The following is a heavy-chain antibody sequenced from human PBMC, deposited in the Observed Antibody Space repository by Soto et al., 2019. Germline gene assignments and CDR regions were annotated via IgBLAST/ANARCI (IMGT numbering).Heavy chain of an antibody. Sequence: PSETLSLTCTVSGGSISSYYWSWIRQPAGKGLEWSGRIYTSGSTNYNPSLKSRVTMSVDTSKNQFSLQLSSLTAADTAVYYCAGESYAGGAVALRVGSYFAYWGQGTLGTVS. CDR3: AGESYAGGAVALRVGSYFAY. CDR1: GGSISSYY. D-gene: IGHD3-16*01. CDR2: IYTSGST. V-gene: IGHV4-4*07. J-gene: IGHJ4*02.